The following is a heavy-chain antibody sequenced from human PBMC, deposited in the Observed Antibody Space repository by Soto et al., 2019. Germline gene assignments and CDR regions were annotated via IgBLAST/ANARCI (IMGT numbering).Heavy chain of an antibody. Sequence: PSETLSLTCAVYGGSFSGYYWSWIRQPPGKGLEWIGEINHSGSTNYNPSLKSRVTISVDTSKNQFSLKLSSVTAADTAVYYCARGEGYCSGGSCYYYYYYMDVWGKGTKVTVSS. V-gene: IGHV4-34*01. CDR3: ARGEGYCSGGSCYYYYYYMDV. D-gene: IGHD2-15*01. J-gene: IGHJ6*03. CDR1: GGSFSGYY. CDR2: INHSGST.